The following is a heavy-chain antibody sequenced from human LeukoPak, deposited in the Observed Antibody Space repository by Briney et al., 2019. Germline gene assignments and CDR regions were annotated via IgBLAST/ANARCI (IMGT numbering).Heavy chain of an antibody. CDR1: GASVTDYY. D-gene: IGHD3-22*01. CDR3: ARGVLPYYYDSSHYFDY. Sequence: SETLSLTRTVSGASVTDYYWSWIRQPPGKGLEWIGYIYYSGSTNYNPSLKSRVTISVDTSKNQFSLKLSSVTAADTAVYYCARGVLPYYYDSSHYFDYWGQGTLVTVSS. CDR2: IYYSGST. J-gene: IGHJ4*02. V-gene: IGHV4-59*02.